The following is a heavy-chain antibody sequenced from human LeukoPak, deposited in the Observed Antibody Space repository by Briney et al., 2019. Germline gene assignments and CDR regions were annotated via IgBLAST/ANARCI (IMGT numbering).Heavy chain of an antibody. V-gene: IGHV3-23*01. Sequence: GGSLRLSCAVAGFTFSSYAMSWVRLAPGKGLEWVSAITGSGGSTFYADSVKGRFTISRDNSKNALYLQMNSLRVEDTAVYYCAKETLLVAAAHFDDWGQGTLVTVSS. CDR1: GFTFSSYA. CDR2: ITGSGGST. CDR3: AKETLLVAAAHFDD. J-gene: IGHJ4*02. D-gene: IGHD2-2*01.